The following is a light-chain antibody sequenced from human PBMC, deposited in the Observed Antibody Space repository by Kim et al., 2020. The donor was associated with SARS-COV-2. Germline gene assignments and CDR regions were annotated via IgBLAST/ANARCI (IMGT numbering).Light chain of an antibody. CDR2: AAS. CDR1: QSISSH. CDR3: QRTYSASRT. Sequence: DIQMTQSPSSLSASVGDRVTITCRTTQSISSHLNWYQQKPGRAPKLLISAASTLQGGVPSRFSGSGSETDFTLTISSLQPEDFATYYCQRTYSASRTFGQGTKVDI. J-gene: IGKJ1*01. V-gene: IGKV1-39*01.